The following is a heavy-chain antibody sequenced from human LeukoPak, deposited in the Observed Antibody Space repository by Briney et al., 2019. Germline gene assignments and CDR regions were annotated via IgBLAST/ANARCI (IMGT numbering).Heavy chain of an antibody. Sequence: ASVKVSCKASGYTFTGYYMHWVRQAPGQGLEWMGWINPNSGGTNYAQKFQGRVTMTRDTSISTAYMELSRLRSDDTAVYYCARAPPITRGPFDPWGQGTLVTVSS. J-gene: IGHJ5*02. D-gene: IGHD3-10*01. CDR1: GYTFTGYY. CDR3: ARAPPITRGPFDP. CDR2: INPNSGGT. V-gene: IGHV1-2*02.